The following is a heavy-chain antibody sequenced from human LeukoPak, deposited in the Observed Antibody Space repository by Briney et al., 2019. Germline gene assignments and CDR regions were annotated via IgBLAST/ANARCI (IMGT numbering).Heavy chain of an antibody. J-gene: IGHJ4*02. CDR2: MYYSGGT. V-gene: IGHV4-59*01. CDR1: GXSINGYY. CDR3: VRRCQDAYTLYCFDY. Sequence: PSETLSLTCTVSGXSINGYYWSWIRQPPGKGLEWIGHMYYSGGTNYNPSLKSRVTISVDTSKNRFSLKLSSVTAADTAVYYCVRRCQDAYTLYCFDYWGQGTLVTVSS. D-gene: IGHD5-24*01.